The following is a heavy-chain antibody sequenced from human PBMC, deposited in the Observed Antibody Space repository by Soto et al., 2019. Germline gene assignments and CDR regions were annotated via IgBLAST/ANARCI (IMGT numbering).Heavy chain of an antibody. CDR3: ARRSSGWSFDY. V-gene: IGHV3-23*01. CDR2: IRGSGGST. J-gene: IGHJ4*02. CDR1: GFTFSNYD. D-gene: IGHD6-19*01. Sequence: EVQLLESGGGFVQPGGSLRLSCAAPGFTFSNYDMNWVRQAPGKGLEWVSVIRGSGGSTYYAYSVKGRFTISRDNSKKTLYMQMNSLRGEDTAVYYCARRSSGWSFDYWGQGTLVTVSS.